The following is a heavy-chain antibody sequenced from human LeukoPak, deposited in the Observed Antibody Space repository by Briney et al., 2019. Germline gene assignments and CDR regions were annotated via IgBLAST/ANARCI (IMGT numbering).Heavy chain of an antibody. CDR3: ARHSGSYWY. CDR2: IYYTGST. V-gene: IGHV4-59*08. CDR1: GGSISTYY. J-gene: IGHJ4*02. D-gene: IGHD1-26*01. Sequence: SEILSLTCTVSGGSISTYYWSWIRQPPGKGLEWIGYIYYTGSTNYNPSLKSRVTISVDTSKNQFSLRLSSVTAADTAVYYCARHSGSYWYWGQGTLVTVSS.